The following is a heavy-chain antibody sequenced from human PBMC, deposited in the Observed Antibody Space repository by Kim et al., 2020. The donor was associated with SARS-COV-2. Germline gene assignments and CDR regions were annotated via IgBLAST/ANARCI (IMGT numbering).Heavy chain of an antibody. CDR1: GGSFSGYY. V-gene: IGHV4-34*01. D-gene: IGHD6-13*01. Sequence: SETLSLTCAVYGGSFSGYYWSWIRQPPGKGLEWIGEINHSGSTNYNPSLKSRVTISVDTSKNQFSLKLSSVTAADTAVYYCARGRYSSSWYPYNWFDPWGQGTLVTVSS. CDR2: INHSGST. J-gene: IGHJ5*02. CDR3: ARGRYSSSWYPYNWFDP.